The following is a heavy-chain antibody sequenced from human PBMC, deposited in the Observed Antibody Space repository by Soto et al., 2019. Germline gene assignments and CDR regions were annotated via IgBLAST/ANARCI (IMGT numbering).Heavy chain of an antibody. CDR2: IYYSGST. Sequence: SETLSLTCTVSGGSISSYYWSWIRQPPGKGLEWIEYIYYSGSTNYNPSLKSRVTISVDTSKNQFSLKLSSVTAADTAVYYCARSSRFYYYYMDVWGKGTTVTVSS. CDR1: GGSISSYY. J-gene: IGHJ6*03. V-gene: IGHV4-59*08. CDR3: ARSSRFYYYYMDV.